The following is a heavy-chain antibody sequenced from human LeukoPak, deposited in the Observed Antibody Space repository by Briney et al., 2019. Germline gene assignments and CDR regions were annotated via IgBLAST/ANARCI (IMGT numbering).Heavy chain of an antibody. V-gene: IGHV3-21*01. CDR3: ARDKRDTAMVLFDY. D-gene: IGHD5-18*01. J-gene: IGHJ4*02. CDR1: GFTFSSYS. CDR2: ISSSSSYI. Sequence: PGGSLRLSCAASGFTFSSYSMNWVRQAPGKGLEWVSSISSSSSYIYYADSVKGRFTISRDNAKNSLDLQMNSLRAEDTAVYYCARDKRDTAMVLFDYWGQGTLVTVSS.